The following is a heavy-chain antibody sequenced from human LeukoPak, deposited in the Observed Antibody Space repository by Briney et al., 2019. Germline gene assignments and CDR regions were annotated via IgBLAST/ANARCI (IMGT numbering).Heavy chain of an antibody. CDR3: ARVGYYDSSGHKGNAFDI. V-gene: IGHV1-2*02. CDR1: GYTFTGYY. D-gene: IGHD3-22*01. Sequence: ASVKVSCKASGYTFTGYYMHWVRQAPGQGLEWMGWINPNSGGTNYAQKFQGRVTITRDTSISTAYLELSRLRSDDTAVYYCARVGYYDSSGHKGNAFDIWGQGTMVTVSS. J-gene: IGHJ3*02. CDR2: INPNSGGT.